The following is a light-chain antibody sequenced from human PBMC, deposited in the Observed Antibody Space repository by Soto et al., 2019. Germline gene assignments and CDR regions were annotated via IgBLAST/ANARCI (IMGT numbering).Light chain of an antibody. CDR1: QSVSRSY. Sequence: EIVLTQSPGTLSLSAGERATLSYRASQSVSRSYLAWYQQKPGQAPRLLIFGASTRATGIPGRFSGSGSGTDFTLTISRLEPEDFAVYYCQQYGTSRTFGQGTKV. CDR3: QQYGTSRT. CDR2: GAS. J-gene: IGKJ1*01. V-gene: IGKV3-20*01.